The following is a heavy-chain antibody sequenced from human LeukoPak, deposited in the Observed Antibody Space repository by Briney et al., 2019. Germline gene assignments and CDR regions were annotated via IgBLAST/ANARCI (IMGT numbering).Heavy chain of an antibody. CDR2: ISGSSIYI. CDR1: GFTFSTYS. V-gene: IGHV3-21*01. J-gene: IGHJ4*02. Sequence: GGSLRLSCAASGFTFSTYSMNWVRQAPGKGLEWVSSISGSSIYIYYADSVKGRFTISRDNAKNSLYLQMNSLRAEDTAVYYCARDPPYSDSSRNYYDYWGQGTLVNVSS. D-gene: IGHD3-22*01. CDR3: ARDPPYSDSSRNYYDY.